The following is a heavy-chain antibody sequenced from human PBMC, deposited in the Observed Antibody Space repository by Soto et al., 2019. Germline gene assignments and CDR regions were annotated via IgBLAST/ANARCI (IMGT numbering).Heavy chain of an antibody. CDR1: GFTFSSYA. D-gene: IGHD5-18*01. Sequence: ALRLSCAASGFTFSSYAMSWVRQAPGKGLEWVSAISGSGGSTYYADSVKGRFTISRDNSKNTLYLQMNSLRAEDTAVYYCAKGEYSYGYPIFDYWGQGTLVTVSS. CDR3: AKGEYSYGYPIFDY. CDR2: ISGSGGST. J-gene: IGHJ4*02. V-gene: IGHV3-23*01.